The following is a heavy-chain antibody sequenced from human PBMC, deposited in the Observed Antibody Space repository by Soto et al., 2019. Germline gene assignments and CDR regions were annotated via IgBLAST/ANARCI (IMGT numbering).Heavy chain of an antibody. CDR3: ARPRRDFYTTDALDI. J-gene: IGHJ3*02. CDR1: GGSISSYY. CDR2: IYYTGNT. Sequence: QVQLQESGPGLVKPSETLSLTCTVSGGSISSYYWSWIRQPPGKGLEWIGYIYYTGNTNYNPSLESRVTISVDTSKNQFSLKLNSVTAADTAVYYWARPRRDFYTTDALDIWGQGTMVTVSS. V-gene: IGHV4-59*08. D-gene: IGHD1-1*01.